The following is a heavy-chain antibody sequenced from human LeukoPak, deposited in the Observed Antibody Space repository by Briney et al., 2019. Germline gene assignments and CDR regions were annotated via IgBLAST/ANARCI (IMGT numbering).Heavy chain of an antibody. CDR3: AKESLWFGAVHDY. CDR1: GFTFSSYA. CDR2: ISGSSSYI. J-gene: IGHJ4*02. Sequence: GGYLRLSCAASGFTFSSYAMSWVRQAPGKGLEWVSAISGSSSYIYYADSVKGRFTISRDNSKNTLYLQMNSLRAEDTAVYYCAKESLWFGAVHDYWGQGTLVTVSS. V-gene: IGHV3-23*01. D-gene: IGHD3-10*01.